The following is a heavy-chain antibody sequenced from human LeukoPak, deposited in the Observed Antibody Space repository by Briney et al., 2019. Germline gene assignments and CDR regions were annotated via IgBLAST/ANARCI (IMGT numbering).Heavy chain of an antibody. V-gene: IGHV4-39*01. D-gene: IGHD6-19*01. CDR1: GGSISSSSYY. Sequence: SETLSLTCTVSGGSISSSSYYWGWIRQPPGKGLEWIGSIYYSGSTYYNPSLKSRVTISVDTSKNQFSLKLSSVTAADTAVYYCVRQTVVGWYYFDYWGQGTLVTVSS. J-gene: IGHJ4*02. CDR2: IYYSGST. CDR3: VRQTVVGWYYFDY.